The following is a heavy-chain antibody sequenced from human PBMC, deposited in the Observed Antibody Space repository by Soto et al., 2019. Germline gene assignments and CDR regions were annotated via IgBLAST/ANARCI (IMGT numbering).Heavy chain of an antibody. CDR2: IVVGSGNT. V-gene: IGHV1-58*01. J-gene: IGHJ6*02. CDR3: AAGSIWFGEFGYYYYGMDV. CDR1: GFTFTSSA. Sequence: VASVKVSCKASGFTFTSSAVQWVRQARGQRLEWIGWIVVGSGNTNYAQKFQERVTITRDMSTSTAYMELSSLRSEDTAVYYCAAGSIWFGEFGYYYYGMDVWGQGTTVTVSS. D-gene: IGHD3-10*01.